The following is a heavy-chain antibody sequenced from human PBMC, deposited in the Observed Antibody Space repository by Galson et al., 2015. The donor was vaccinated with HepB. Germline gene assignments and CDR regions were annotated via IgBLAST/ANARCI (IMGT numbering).Heavy chain of an antibody. CDR2: ISAYNGNT. CDR1: GYTFTSYG. CDR3: ARDWEGHTGTFGELLRYYYYYGMDV. Sequence: SVKVSCKASGYTFTSYGISWVRQAPGQGLEWMGWISAYNGNTNYAQKLQGRVTMTTDTSTSTAYMELRSLRSDDTAVYYCARDWEGHTGTFGELLRYYYYYGMDVWGQGTTVTVSS. D-gene: IGHD3-10*01. V-gene: IGHV1-18*01. J-gene: IGHJ6*02.